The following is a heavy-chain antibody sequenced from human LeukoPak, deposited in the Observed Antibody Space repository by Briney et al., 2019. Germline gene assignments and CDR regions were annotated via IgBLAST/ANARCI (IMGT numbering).Heavy chain of an antibody. CDR2: ISSSGSTI. J-gene: IGHJ4*02. CDR1: GFTFSSYE. V-gene: IGHV3-48*03. Sequence: GGSLRLSCAAFGFTFSSYEMNWVRQAPGKGLEWVSYISSSGSTIYYADSVKGRFTISRDNAKNSLYLQMNSLRAEDTAVYYCASQIPFYDSSGYWVPGANYFDYWGQGTLVTVSS. CDR3: ASQIPFYDSSGYWVPGANYFDY. D-gene: IGHD3-22*01.